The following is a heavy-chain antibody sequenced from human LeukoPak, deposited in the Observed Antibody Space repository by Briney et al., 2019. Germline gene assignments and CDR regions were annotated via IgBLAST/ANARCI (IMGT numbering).Heavy chain of an antibody. CDR2: ISSSSFFI. D-gene: IGHD3-10*01. CDR3: ARDYYGSGTGTEGVDY. Sequence: GGSLRLSCAASGFTFSSYSMNWVRQAPGKGLEWVSSISSSSFFIYYADSVKGRFTISRDNAKNSQYLQMNSLRAEDTAVYYCARDYYGSGTGTEGVDYWGQGTLVTVSS. J-gene: IGHJ4*02. V-gene: IGHV3-21*01. CDR1: GFTFSSYS.